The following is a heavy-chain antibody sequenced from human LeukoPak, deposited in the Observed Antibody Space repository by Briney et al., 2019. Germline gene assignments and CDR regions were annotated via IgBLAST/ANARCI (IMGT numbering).Heavy chain of an antibody. CDR2: ISPYNGNT. Sequence: ASVKLSCKASGYTFTSYGISWVRRAPGQGLEWMAWISPYNGNTRYAQKFQGRVAMTTDTSTTTAYMELRGLRFNDTAVYYCARAGSGSGWYFDYWGQGTLVTVSS. D-gene: IGHD6-19*01. V-gene: IGHV1-18*01. J-gene: IGHJ4*02. CDR1: GYTFTSYG. CDR3: ARAGSGSGWYFDY.